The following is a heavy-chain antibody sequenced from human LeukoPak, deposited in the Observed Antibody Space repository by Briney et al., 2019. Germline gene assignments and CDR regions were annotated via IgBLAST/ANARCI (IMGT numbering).Heavy chain of an antibody. Sequence: PSETLSLTCTVSGRSISSRSYYWGWLRQPPGKGLEWIASIFYSGSTYHNPSLKSRVTISVDTSKSQFSLKLSSVTAADTAVYFCARHPLKAYVSHWFDPWGQGTLVTVSS. V-gene: IGHV4-39*01. CDR2: IFYSGST. CDR3: ARHPLKAYVSHWFDP. D-gene: IGHD3-10*02. J-gene: IGHJ5*02. CDR1: GRSISSRSYY.